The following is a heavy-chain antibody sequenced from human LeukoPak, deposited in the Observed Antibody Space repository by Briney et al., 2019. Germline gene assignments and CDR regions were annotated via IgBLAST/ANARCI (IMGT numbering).Heavy chain of an antibody. CDR1: GYTLTTYY. D-gene: IGHD6-19*01. V-gene: IGHV1-46*01. Sequence: GASVKVSCKASGYTLTTYYMHWVRQAPGQGLEWMGIFNLSGGSTSNAQKFQGRVTRTRDTSTSTVYMGLSSLRSEDTAVYYCARGPRSSGWIEDPWGQGTLVTVSS. J-gene: IGHJ5*02. CDR3: ARGPRSSGWIEDP. CDR2: FNLSGGST.